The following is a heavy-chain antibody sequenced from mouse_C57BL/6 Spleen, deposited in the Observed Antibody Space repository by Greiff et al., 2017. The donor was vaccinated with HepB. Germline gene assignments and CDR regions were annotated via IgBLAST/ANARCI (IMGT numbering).Heavy chain of an antibody. CDR3: ARGLRYAMDY. J-gene: IGHJ4*01. CDR1: GYTFTSYW. Sequence: QVQLQQPGAELVMPGASVKLSCKASGYTFTSYWMHWVKQRRGQGLEWIGEIDPSDSYTNYNQKFKGKSTLTVDKSSSTAYMQLSSLTSEDSAIDYCARGLRYAMDYWGQGTSVTVSS. D-gene: IGHD1-1*01. CDR2: IDPSDSYT. V-gene: IGHV1-69*01.